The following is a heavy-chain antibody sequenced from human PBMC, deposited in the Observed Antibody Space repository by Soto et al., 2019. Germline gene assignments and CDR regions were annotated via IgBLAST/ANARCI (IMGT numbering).Heavy chain of an antibody. Sequence: QVQLVQSGAEVKNPGASVKVSCKASGYTFTSYGVSWVRQAPGQGLEWLGWISTYNGNANYAQKFQDRVTLTADISTSTAYMDLGSLRSDDTAVYYCARDLRSKCGDFDSFHVWGQGTMITVSS. CDR2: ISTYNGNA. D-gene: IGHD4-17*01. CDR3: ARDLRSKCGDFDSFHV. CDR1: GYTFTSYG. J-gene: IGHJ3*01. V-gene: IGHV1-18*01.